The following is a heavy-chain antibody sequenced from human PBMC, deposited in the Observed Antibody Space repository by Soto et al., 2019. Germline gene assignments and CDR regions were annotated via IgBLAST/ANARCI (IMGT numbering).Heavy chain of an antibody. CDR2: IIPILGIA. V-gene: IGHV1-69*04. CDR3: ARETSKVYYYYYLDV. CDR1: GGTFSSYT. Sequence: SVKVSCKASGGTFSSYTISGVRQAPGQGLEWMGRIIPILGIANYAQKFQGRVTITADKSTSTAYMELSSLRSEDTAVYYCARETSKVYYYYYLDVWSKGTTLTVSS. J-gene: IGHJ6*03.